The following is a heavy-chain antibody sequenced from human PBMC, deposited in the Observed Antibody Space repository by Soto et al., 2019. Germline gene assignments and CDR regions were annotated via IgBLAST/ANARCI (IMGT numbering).Heavy chain of an antibody. CDR2: ISWDGGST. V-gene: IGHV3-43*01. Sequence: HPGGSLRLSCAASGFTFDDYTMHWVRQAPGKGLEWVSLISWDGGSTYYADSVKGRFTISRDNSKNSLYLQMNSLRTEDTALYYCAKDRSSSSSYRMDVWGQGTTVTVSS. CDR1: GFTFDDYT. D-gene: IGHD6-6*01. J-gene: IGHJ6*02. CDR3: AKDRSSSSSYRMDV.